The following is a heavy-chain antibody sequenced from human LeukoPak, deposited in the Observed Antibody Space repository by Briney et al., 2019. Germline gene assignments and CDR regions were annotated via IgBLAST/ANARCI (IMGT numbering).Heavy chain of an antibody. CDR2: IWYDGSNK. J-gene: IGHJ6*02. CDR1: RFTFSGYG. Sequence: GGSLRLSCAASRFTFSGYGMHWVRQAPGKGLEWVAVIWYDGSNKYYADSVRGRFTISRDNSKNTLYLQMNSLRAEDTAVYYCARDTIAAAGSDYYYYGMDVWGQGTTVTVSS. D-gene: IGHD6-13*01. CDR3: ARDTIAAAGSDYYYYGMDV. V-gene: IGHV3-33*01.